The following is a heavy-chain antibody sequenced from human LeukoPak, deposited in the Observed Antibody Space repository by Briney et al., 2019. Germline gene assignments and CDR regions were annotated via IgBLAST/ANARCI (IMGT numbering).Heavy chain of an antibody. CDR3: ARETVLVGATTGDAFDI. CDR1: GGSISSSNW. CDR2: IYHSGST. D-gene: IGHD1-26*01. Sequence: PSETLSLTCAVSGGSISSSNWWSWVRQPPGKGLEWIGEIYHSGSTNYNPSLKSRVTISVDKSKNQFSLKLSSVTAADTAVYYCARETVLVGATTGDAFDIWGQGTMVTVSS. J-gene: IGHJ3*02. V-gene: IGHV4-4*02.